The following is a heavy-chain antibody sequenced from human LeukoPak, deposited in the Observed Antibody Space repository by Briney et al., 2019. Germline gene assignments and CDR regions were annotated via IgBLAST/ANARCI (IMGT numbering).Heavy chain of an antibody. CDR1: GGSVSSGSYY. CDR2: IYYSGST. Sequence: SETLSLTCTVSGGSVSSGSYYWSWIRQPPGKGLEWIGYIYYSGSTNYNPSLKSRVTISVDTSKNQFSLKLSSETAADTAVYYCARARRNTYYYDSSGYYDYWGQGTLVTVSS. D-gene: IGHD3-22*01. V-gene: IGHV4-61*01. J-gene: IGHJ4*02. CDR3: ARARRNTYYYDSSGYYDY.